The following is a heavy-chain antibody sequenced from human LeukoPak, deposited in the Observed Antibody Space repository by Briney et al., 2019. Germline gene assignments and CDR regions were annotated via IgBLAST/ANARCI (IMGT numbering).Heavy chain of an antibody. J-gene: IGHJ2*01. D-gene: IGHD2-15*01. CDR3: ARDNTVAERWYFDL. Sequence: GGSLRLSCAASGFTFSNYAISWVRQAPGKGLEWVSAISANGGRTNYADSVKGRCTISRDNSKNTLDLQISSLRVEDTAVYYCARDNTVAERWYFDLWGRSTLVTVSS. CDR2: ISANGGRT. CDR1: GFTFSNYA. V-gene: IGHV3-23*01.